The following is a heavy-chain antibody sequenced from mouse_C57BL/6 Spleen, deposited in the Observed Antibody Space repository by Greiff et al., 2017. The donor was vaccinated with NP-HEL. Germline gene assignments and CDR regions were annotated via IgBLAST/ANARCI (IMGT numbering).Heavy chain of an antibody. D-gene: IGHD1-1*01. CDR3: TINYYGSGSY. Sequence: EVKLQESGAELVRPGASVKLSCTASGFNIKDDYMHWVKQRPEQGLEWIGWIDPENGDTEYASKFQGKATITADTSSNTAYLQLSSLTSEDTAVYYCTINYYGSGSYWGQGTLVTVSA. CDR1: GFNIKDDY. CDR2: IDPENGDT. J-gene: IGHJ3*01. V-gene: IGHV14-4*01.